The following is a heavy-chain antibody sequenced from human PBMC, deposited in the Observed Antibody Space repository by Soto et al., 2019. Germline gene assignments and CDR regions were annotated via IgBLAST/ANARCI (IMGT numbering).Heavy chain of an antibody. V-gene: IGHV4-30-4*01. CDR3: ARGRYCLTGRCFPNWFDS. Sequence: PSETLSLTCSVSGDSISTVDYFWAWIRQPPGQALEYIGYIYKSATTYYNPSFEGRVAISLDTSKSHFSLNVTSVPAADTAVYFCARGRYCLTGRCFPNWFDSWGQGTLVTV. J-gene: IGHJ5*01. CDR2: IYKSATT. D-gene: IGHD2-15*01. CDR1: GDSISTVDYF.